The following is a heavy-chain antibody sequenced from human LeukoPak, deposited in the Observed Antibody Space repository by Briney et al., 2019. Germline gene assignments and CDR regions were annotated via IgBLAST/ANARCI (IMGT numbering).Heavy chain of an antibody. D-gene: IGHD6-19*01. V-gene: IGHV3-74*01. Sequence: GGSLRLSCAASGFTVSRHWMHWVRQAPGKGLVWISRINSDGRVTDYADFVMGRFTISRDNAKSTVYLQINSLRDEDTAVYYCAREGYSSGWYRLWGQGTLVTVSS. CDR1: GFTVSRHW. CDR3: AREGYSSGWYRL. J-gene: IGHJ4*02. CDR2: INSDGRVT.